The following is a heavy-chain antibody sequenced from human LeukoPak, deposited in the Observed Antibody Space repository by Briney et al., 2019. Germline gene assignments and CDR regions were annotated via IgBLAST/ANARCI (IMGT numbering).Heavy chain of an antibody. D-gene: IGHD1-26*01. Sequence: GGSLRLSCGASGFTFSNYAMSWVRQAPGKGLEWVSSISSSSSYIYYADSVKGRFTISRDNAKNSLYLQMNSLRAEDTAVYYCARVQLLADDIFNVWGLGTMVTVSS. CDR3: ARVQLLADDIFNV. J-gene: IGHJ3*01. CDR2: ISSSSSYI. CDR1: GFTFSNYA. V-gene: IGHV3-21*01.